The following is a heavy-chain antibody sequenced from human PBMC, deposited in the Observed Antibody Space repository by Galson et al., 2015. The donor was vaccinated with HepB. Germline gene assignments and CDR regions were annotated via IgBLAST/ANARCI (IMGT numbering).Heavy chain of an antibody. D-gene: IGHD4-17*01. CDR3: ARGPRVTRHWFDP. CDR2: IVPILGIA. Sequence: SVKVSCKASGGTFSSYAISWVRQAPGQGLEWMGRIVPILGIANFAQKFQGRVTITADKSTSTAYMELSSLRAADTAVYYCARGPRVTRHWFDPWGQGTWSPSPQ. J-gene: IGHJ5*02. CDR1: GGTFSSYA. V-gene: IGHV1-69*04.